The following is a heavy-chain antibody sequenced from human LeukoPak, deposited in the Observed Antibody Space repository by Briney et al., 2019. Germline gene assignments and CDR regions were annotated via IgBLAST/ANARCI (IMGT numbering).Heavy chain of an antibody. J-gene: IGHJ4*02. CDR2: FDPEDGET. D-gene: IGHD3-16*02. CDR3: ATGKTLRLGELSFDY. Sequence: ASVKVSCKVSGYTLTELSMHWVRQAPGKGLEWMGGFDPEDGETIYAQKFQGRVTMTEDTSTDTAYMELSSLRSEDTAVYYCATGKTLRLGELSFDYWGQGTLVTVSS. V-gene: IGHV1-24*01. CDR1: GYTLTELS.